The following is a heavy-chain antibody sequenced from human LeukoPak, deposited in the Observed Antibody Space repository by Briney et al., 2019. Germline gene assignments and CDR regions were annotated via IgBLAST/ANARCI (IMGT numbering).Heavy chain of an antibody. Sequence: SETLSLTCSGSGSSISSYYWSWIRQPPGKGLEWIGYIYYSGSTNYNPSLKSRVTISVDTSKNQFSLKLSSVTAADTAVYYCARDGPPDILTGTYYGMDVWGKGTTVTVSS. CDR1: GSSISSYY. CDR3: ARDGPPDILTGTYYGMDV. V-gene: IGHV4-59*01. CDR2: IYYSGST. J-gene: IGHJ6*04. D-gene: IGHD3-9*01.